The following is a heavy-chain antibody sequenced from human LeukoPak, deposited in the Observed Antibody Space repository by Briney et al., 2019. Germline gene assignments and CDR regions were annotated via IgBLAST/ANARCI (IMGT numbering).Heavy chain of an antibody. D-gene: IGHD4-17*01. V-gene: IGHV3-33*01. J-gene: IGHJ4*02. CDR2: IWYDGSNK. Sequence: GGSLRLPCAASGFTFSNYGMHWVRQAPGKGLEWVAVIWYDGSNKYYADSVKGRFTISRDNSKNTLYLQMNSLRAEDTAVYYCARDNYGFDYWGQGTLVTVSS. CDR1: GFTFSNYG. CDR3: ARDNYGFDY.